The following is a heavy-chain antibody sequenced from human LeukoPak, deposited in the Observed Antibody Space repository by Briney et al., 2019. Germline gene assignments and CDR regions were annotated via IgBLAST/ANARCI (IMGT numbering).Heavy chain of an antibody. CDR3: ARADTSAFDY. V-gene: IGHV6-1*01. CDR1: GDSVSSNSAS. D-gene: IGHD3-16*01. J-gene: IGHJ4*02. Sequence: SQTLSLTCAISGDSVSSNSASWNWIRQSPSRGLEWLGKTYYRSKWYNDFTVSVKSRITINPDTSKNQFSLQLNSVTPEDTAVYYCARADTSAFDYWGQGTLVTVSS. CDR2: TYYRSKWYN.